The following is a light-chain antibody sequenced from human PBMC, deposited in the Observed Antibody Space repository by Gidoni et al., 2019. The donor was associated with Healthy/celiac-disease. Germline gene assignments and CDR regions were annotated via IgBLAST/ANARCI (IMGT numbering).Light chain of an antibody. CDR3: QQYNSYRWT. Sequence: DLQMTQSPSTLSASVGDRVTIPCRASQSISSWLAWYQQKPGKAPKLLIYKASSLESGVPSRFSGSGSGTEFTLTISSLQPDDFATYYCQQYNSYRWTFGQGTKVEIK. CDR1: QSISSW. J-gene: IGKJ1*01. CDR2: KAS. V-gene: IGKV1-5*03.